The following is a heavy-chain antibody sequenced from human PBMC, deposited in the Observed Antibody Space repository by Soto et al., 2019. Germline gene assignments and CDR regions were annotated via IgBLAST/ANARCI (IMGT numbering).Heavy chain of an antibody. CDR3: ARASVTGVGTPSY. D-gene: IGHD1-26*01. J-gene: IGHJ4*02. CDR1: GYTFTNYC. CDR2: ISASNGET. Sequence: QVQLVQSVPEVKKPGASAKVSCQTSGYTFTNYCISWMRQVPGHGLEWMGWISASNGETNYAQRFQVRVTMTTEITTNTAYMEMGSQRSDDTAVYYGARASVTGVGTPSYCGQGTLVTVAS. V-gene: IGHV1-18*01.